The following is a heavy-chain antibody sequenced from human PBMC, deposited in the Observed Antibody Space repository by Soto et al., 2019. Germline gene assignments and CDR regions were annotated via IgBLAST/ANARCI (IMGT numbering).Heavy chain of an antibody. Sequence: GGSLRLSCAASGFTFSTYWMHWVRQAPGKGLVWVSRINPDGGSTAYADSVKGRFTMSRDNARNTLYLHMISLRVEDTAVYYCARDRLEGSGSYFYYYGMDVWGQGTTVTVSS. V-gene: IGHV3-74*01. CDR2: INPDGGST. CDR1: GFTFSTYW. D-gene: IGHD3-10*01. J-gene: IGHJ6*02. CDR3: ARDRLEGSGSYFYYYGMDV.